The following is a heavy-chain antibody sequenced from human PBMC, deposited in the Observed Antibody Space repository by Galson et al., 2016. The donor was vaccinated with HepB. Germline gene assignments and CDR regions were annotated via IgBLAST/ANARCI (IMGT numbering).Heavy chain of an antibody. V-gene: IGHV1-46*01. CDR2: INPSEGNT. J-gene: IGHJ3*01. CDR1: GYTFTRHY. Sequence: SVKVSCKASGYTFTRHYIHWVRQAPGEGLEWVGIINPSEGNTDSAQKFQDRLTMTRDTSTNTVYLDLSSLRSEDTAVYYCARGGDDLLFGDGDAFDFWGQGTSVTFSS. CDR3: ARGGDDLLFGDGDAFDF. D-gene: IGHD3-9*01.